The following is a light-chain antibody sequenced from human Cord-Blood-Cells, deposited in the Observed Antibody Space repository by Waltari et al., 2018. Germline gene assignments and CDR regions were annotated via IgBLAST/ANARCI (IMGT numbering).Light chain of an antibody. J-gene: IGKJ2*01. Sequence: EIVMTQSPATLSVSPGERATLPCRASQSVSSNLAWYQQKPGQAPRLLIYGESTRATGTPARFSGSGSGTQFTLTISSPQSEDFAVYYCQQYNNWPYTFGQGTKLEIK. V-gene: IGKV3-15*01. CDR2: GES. CDR3: QQYNNWPYT. CDR1: QSVSSN.